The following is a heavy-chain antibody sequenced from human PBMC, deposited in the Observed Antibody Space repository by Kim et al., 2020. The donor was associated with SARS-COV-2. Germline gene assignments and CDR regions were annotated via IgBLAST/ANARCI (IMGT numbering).Heavy chain of an antibody. D-gene: IGHD5-12*01. J-gene: IGHJ4*02. CDR2: IWYDGSNK. CDR1: GFTFSSYG. V-gene: IGHV3-33*01. Sequence: GGSLRLSCAASGFTFSSYGMHWVRQAPGKGLEWVAVIWYDGSNKYYADSVKGRFTISRDNSKNTLYLQMNSLRAEDTAVYYCARGLVARSWSDYFDYWGQGTLVTVSS. CDR3: ARGLVARSWSDYFDY.